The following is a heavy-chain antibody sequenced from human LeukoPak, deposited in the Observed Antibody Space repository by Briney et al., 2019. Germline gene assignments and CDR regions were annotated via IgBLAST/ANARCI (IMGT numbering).Heavy chain of an antibody. J-gene: IGHJ4*02. Sequence: SETLSLTCTVSGGSISSYYWSWIRQPAGKGLEWIGRIYTSGSTNYNPSLTSRVTMSVDTSKNQFSLKLSSVTAADTAVYYCARHPTNWGNLVSFDYWGQGTLVTVSS. CDR1: GGSISSYY. V-gene: IGHV4-4*07. CDR2: IYTSGST. D-gene: IGHD7-27*01. CDR3: ARHPTNWGNLVSFDY.